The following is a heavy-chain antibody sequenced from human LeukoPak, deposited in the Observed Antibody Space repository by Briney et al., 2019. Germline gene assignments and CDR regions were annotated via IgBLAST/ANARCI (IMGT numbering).Heavy chain of an antibody. J-gene: IGHJ5*02. CDR1: GYTFTGYY. CDR3: APIVGGTYCFDP. Sequence: ASVTVSCRASGYTFTGYYMHWVRQAPGQGLEWMGWINPNSGGTNYAQKFQGRVTMTRDTSISTAYIELNRLRSDDTAVYYCAPIVGGTYCFDPWGKGTLVTVSA. CDR2: INPNSGGT. D-gene: IGHD2-15*01. V-gene: IGHV1-2*02.